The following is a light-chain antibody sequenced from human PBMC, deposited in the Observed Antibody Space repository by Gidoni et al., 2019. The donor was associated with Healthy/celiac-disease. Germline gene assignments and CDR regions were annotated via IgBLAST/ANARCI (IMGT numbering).Light chain of an antibody. V-gene: IGKV1-33*01. Sequence: DIQMTQSPSSLSASVGDRVTITCQASQDISNYLNWYQQKPGKAPKLLIYDASNLETGVPSRFSGSGSGTDVTFTISSLQPEDIATYYCQQYDNLPMCSFGQGTKLEIK. CDR1: QDISNY. CDR3: QQYDNLPMCS. CDR2: DAS. J-gene: IGKJ2*04.